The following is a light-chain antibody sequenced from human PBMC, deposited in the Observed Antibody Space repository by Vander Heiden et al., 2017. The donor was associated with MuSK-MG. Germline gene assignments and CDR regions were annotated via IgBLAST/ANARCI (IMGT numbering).Light chain of an antibody. J-gene: IGKJ2*01. Sequence: DMVLTPPPATLSLSPGERATLSCRASQSVNNYLAWYQQKPGQAPRLIIYDASIRATGIPARFSGSGSGTDFTLTISSLEPEDFAVYYCQQRTNWRPTTFGQGTKLEI. CDR2: DAS. CDR3: QQRTNWRPTT. V-gene: IGKV3-11*01. CDR1: QSVNNY.